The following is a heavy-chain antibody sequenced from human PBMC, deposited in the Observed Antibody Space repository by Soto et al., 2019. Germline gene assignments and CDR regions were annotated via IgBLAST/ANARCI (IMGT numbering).Heavy chain of an antibody. Sequence: PSETLSLTCSVSGASMINYYGSWVRQTPEKGMEWIGYMYYSGTSNYNSSLKSRVTISVDTSKNQFSLKLRSVTAADTATYYCVRSGHSFGGASRGLRTLVTLSS. CDR3: VRSGHSFGGAS. J-gene: IGHJ4*02. V-gene: IGHV4-59*01. CDR1: GASMINYY. D-gene: IGHD3-16*01. CDR2: MYYSGTS.